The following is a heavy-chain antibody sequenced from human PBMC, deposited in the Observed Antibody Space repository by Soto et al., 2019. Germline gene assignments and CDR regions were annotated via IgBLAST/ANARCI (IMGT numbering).Heavy chain of an antibody. V-gene: IGHV3-30-3*01. J-gene: IGHJ4*02. CDR1: GFTFSSYA. Sequence: SLRLSCAASGFTFSSYAMHWVRQAPGKGLEWVAVISYDGSNKYYADSVKGRFTISRDNSKNTLYLQMNSLRAEDTAVYYCARDPERYGITIFGVVTAAVDYWGQGTLVTVSS. D-gene: IGHD3-3*01. CDR2: ISYDGSNK. CDR3: ARDPERYGITIFGVVTAAVDY.